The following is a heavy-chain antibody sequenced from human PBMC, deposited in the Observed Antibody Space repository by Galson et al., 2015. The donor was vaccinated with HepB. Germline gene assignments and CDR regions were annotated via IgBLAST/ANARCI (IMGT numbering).Heavy chain of an antibody. CDR3: ARGPTTVWSFDY. J-gene: IGHJ4*02. V-gene: IGHV1-18*04. CDR2: ISGYNDDT. CDR1: PYTFTYG. Sequence: SVKVSCKASPYTFTYGVTWVRQAPGQGLEFMGWISGYNDDTRYAERFQGRVTMTTHRSTNTAYMELRSLRPDDTAVYYCARGPTTVWSFDYWGQGTLVTVSS. D-gene: IGHD2/OR15-2a*01.